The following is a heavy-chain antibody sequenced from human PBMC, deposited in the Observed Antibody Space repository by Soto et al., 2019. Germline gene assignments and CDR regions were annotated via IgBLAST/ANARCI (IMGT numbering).Heavy chain of an antibody. V-gene: IGHV4-38-2*01. CDR1: GYSISTHYY. D-gene: IGHD3-22*01. Sequence: PSETLSLTCAVSGYSISTHYYWGWIRQPPGKGLEWIGSIYHSGNIYYNPSLRRRVTMSLDAAKNQFSLNLTSVTATDTAVYYCARAAYYYRSSAGSEEGWVDPWSQGTLVT. CDR3: ARAAYYYRSSAGSEEGWVDP. J-gene: IGHJ5*02. CDR2: IYHSGNI.